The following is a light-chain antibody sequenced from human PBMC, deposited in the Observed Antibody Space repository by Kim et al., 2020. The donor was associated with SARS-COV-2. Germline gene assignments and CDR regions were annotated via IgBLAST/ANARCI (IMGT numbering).Light chain of an antibody. Sequence: QTDTLTCTWSSNNVGNQGAAWLQQHQGHPPKLLCYRNNNRPSGISERLSASRSGNTASLTITGLQPEDEADYYCSAWDSSLSAWVFGGGTQLTVL. J-gene: IGLJ3*02. CDR2: RNN. CDR3: SAWDSSLSAWV. CDR1: SNNVGNQG. V-gene: IGLV10-54*01.